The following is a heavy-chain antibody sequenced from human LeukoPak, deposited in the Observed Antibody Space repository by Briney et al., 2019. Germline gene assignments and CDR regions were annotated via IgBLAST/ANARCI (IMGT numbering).Heavy chain of an antibody. D-gene: IGHD6-13*01. CDR1: GFTFSSYN. CDR3: AKLTAAGTVNWFDP. J-gene: IGHJ5*02. CDR2: ISGSGGST. V-gene: IGHV3-23*01. Sequence: PGGSLRLSCAASGFTFSSYNMNWVRQAPGKGLEWVSAISGSGGSTYYADSVKGRFTISRDNSENTLYLQMNSLRAEDTAVYYCAKLTAAGTVNWFDPWGQGTLVTVSS.